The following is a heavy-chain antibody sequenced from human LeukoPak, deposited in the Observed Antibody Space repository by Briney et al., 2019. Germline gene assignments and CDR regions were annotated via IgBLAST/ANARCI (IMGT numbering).Heavy chain of an antibody. CDR3: AKLIAATIDY. D-gene: IGHD6-13*01. V-gene: IGHV3-30*02. CDR2: IRYDGNNK. CDR1: GFTFSSSG. J-gene: IGHJ4*02. Sequence: QTGGSLRLSCAASGFTFSSSGMHWVRQAPGKGLEWVAFIRYDGNNKYYADSVKGRFTISRDNSKNTLYLQMSSLRAEDTAVYYCAKLIAATIDYWGQGTLVTVSS.